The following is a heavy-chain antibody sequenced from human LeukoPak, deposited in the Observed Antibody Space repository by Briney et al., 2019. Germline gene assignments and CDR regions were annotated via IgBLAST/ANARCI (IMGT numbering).Heavy chain of an antibody. CDR3: ARILGYSSGWYGNYFDY. D-gene: IGHD6-19*01. J-gene: IGHJ4*02. CDR2: IYHSGST. CDR1: GYSISSGYY. V-gene: IGHV4-38-2*02. Sequence: SETLSLTCTVSGYSISSGYYWGWIRQPPGKGLEWIGSIYHSGSTYYNPSLKSRVTISVDTSKNQFSLKLSSVTAADTAVYYCARILGYSSGWYGNYFDYWGQGTLVTVSS.